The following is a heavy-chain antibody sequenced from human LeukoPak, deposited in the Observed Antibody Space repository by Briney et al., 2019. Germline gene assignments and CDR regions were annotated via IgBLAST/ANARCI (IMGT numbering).Heavy chain of an antibody. Sequence: GGSLRLSCAASGFTFDDYAMHWVRQAPGKGLEWVSGISWSSGDIGYADSVKDRFIISRDNAKNSLYLQMNSLRAEDTAFYYCAKGMGSGTYGTYYSGMDVWGQGTTVTVSS. J-gene: IGHJ6*02. CDR1: GFTFDDYA. CDR3: AKGMGSGTYGTYYSGMDV. D-gene: IGHD3-10*01. CDR2: ISWSSGDI. V-gene: IGHV3-9*01.